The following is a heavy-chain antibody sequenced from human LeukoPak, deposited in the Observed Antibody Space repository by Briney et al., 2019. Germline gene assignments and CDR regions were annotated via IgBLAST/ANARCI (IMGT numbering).Heavy chain of an antibody. CDR2: IYWDDDK. V-gene: IGHV2-5*02. D-gene: IGHD3-22*01. CDR3: AHRRGQSELTYYYDSSGYDVFDI. J-gene: IGHJ3*02. Sequence: SGPTLVKPTQTLTLTCTFSGFSLRTSGVGVGWIRQPPGKALEWLSLIYWDDDKRYSPSLKSRLTITKDTSNNQVVLTMTNMDPVDTPTYYCAHRRGQSELTYYYDSSGYDVFDIGGQGTMVTVSS. CDR1: GFSLRTSGVG.